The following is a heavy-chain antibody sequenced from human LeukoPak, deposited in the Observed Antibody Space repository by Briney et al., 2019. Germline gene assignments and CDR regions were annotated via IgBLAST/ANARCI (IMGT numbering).Heavy chain of an antibody. J-gene: IGHJ4*02. CDR1: GYTFTGYY. CDR2: INPNSGGT. V-gene: IGHV1-2*02. CDR3: ARYRGANGYYFDN. D-gene: IGHD3-10*01. Sequence: GASVKVSCKASGYTFTGYYMHWVRQAPGQGLEWMGWINPNSGGTNYAQKFQGRVTMTRDTSISTAYMELSRLRSDDTAVYYCARYRGANGYYFDNWGQGTLVTVSS.